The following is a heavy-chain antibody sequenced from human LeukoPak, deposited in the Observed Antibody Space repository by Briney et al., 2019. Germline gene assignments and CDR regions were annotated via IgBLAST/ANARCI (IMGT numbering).Heavy chain of an antibody. J-gene: IGHJ5*02. Sequence: GASVKVSCKASGYTFTSYSIHWVRQTPGQGLEWMGIINPSGASAMYAQKFQGRVTMTRDMSTATVYLDLSSLRFDDTAVYYCARGHGSGSTNWFDPWGQGTLVTVSS. CDR3: ARGHGSGSTNWFDP. CDR2: INPSGASA. V-gene: IGHV1-46*01. CDR1: GYTFTSYS. D-gene: IGHD3-10*01.